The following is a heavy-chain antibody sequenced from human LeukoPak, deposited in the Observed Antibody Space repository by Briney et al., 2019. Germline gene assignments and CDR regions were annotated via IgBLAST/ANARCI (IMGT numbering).Heavy chain of an antibody. Sequence: ASVKVSCKASGYTFTGYYVHWVRQAPGQGLEWMGWIHPNTGGTNSAQKFQGRVTMTRDTSISTVYLDLSRLRSDDTAVYYCARENFSGSCYSYWGQGTLVTVSS. D-gene: IGHD2-15*01. CDR2: IHPNTGGT. CDR1: GYTFTGYY. CDR3: ARENFSGSCYSY. V-gene: IGHV1-2*02. J-gene: IGHJ4*02.